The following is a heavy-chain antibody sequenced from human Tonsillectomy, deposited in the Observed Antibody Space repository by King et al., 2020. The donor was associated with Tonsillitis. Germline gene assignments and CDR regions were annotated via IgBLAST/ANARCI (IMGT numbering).Heavy chain of an antibody. CDR1: GFTFSSYA. J-gene: IGHJ5*02. V-gene: IGHV3-23*04. Sequence: VQLVESGGGLVQPGGSLRLSCAASGFTFSSYAMSWVRQAPGKGLEWVSAISGSGCSTYYADSVKGRFTISRDNSKSTLYLQMNSLRAEDTAVYYCANQGSGWYNGWWFDPWGQGTLVTVSS. CDR2: ISGSGCST. D-gene: IGHD6-19*01. CDR3: ANQGSGWYNGWWFDP.